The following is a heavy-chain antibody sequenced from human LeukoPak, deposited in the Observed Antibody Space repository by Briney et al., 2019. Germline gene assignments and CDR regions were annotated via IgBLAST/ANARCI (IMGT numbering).Heavy chain of an antibody. CDR3: AHGWGIAQFDY. CDR2: TYWNDDK. J-gene: IGHJ4*02. V-gene: IGHV2-5*01. Sequence: ESGPTLVNPTQTLTLTCTFSGFSLSTSGVGVGWIRQPPGKALEWLALTYWNDDKRYSPSLKSRLTITKDTSKNQVVLTMTNMDPVDTAIYYCAHGWGIAQFDYWGQGTLVTVSS. CDR1: GFSLSTSGVG. D-gene: IGHD7-27*01.